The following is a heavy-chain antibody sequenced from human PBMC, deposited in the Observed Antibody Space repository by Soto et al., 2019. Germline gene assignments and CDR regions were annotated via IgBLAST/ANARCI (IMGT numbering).Heavy chain of an antibody. V-gene: IGHV1-69*08. CDR1: GGTFSSYT. D-gene: IGHD2-21*01. CDR3: AREAHAYCGGDCPFDY. Sequence: QVQLVQSGAEVKKPGSSVKVSCKASGGTFSSYTISWVRQAPGQGLEWMGRIIPILGIANYAQKFKGRVTITADKSTSTAYMELSSLSSEDTAVYYCAREAHAYCGGDCPFDYWGQGTLVTVSS. J-gene: IGHJ4*02. CDR2: IIPILGIA.